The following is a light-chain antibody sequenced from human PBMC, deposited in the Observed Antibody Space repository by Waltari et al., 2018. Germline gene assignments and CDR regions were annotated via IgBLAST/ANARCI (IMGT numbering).Light chain of an antibody. CDR3: MQATQWPLT. J-gene: IGKJ1*01. V-gene: IGKV2-30*02. Sequence: DVVMTQSPLSLPVTLGQPATISCRSSQSLVHSDGKTYLNWFHQRPGQSPRRLIYKVFNRESGVPDRFSGSGAGNDVTLKISRVEAEDVGTYYCMQATQWPLTFGQGTKVEIK. CDR2: KVF. CDR1: QSLVHSDGKTY.